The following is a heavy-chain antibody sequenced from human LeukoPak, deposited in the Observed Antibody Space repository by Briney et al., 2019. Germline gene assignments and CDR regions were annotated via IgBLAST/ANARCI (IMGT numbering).Heavy chain of an antibody. V-gene: IGHV4-59*01. D-gene: IGHD3-10*01. CDR2: IYYSGST. J-gene: IGHJ5*02. CDR3: ARDTYYYGSGSSWFDR. CDR1: GGSISSYY. Sequence: PSETLSLTCTVSGGSISSYYWSWIRQPPGKGLEWIGYIYYSGSTNYNPSLKSRVTISVDTSKNQFSLKLSSVTAADTAVYYCARDTYYYGSGSSWFDRWGQGTLVTVSS.